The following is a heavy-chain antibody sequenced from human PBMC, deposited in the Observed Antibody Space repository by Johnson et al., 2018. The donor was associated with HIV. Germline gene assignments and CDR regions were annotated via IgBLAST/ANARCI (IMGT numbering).Heavy chain of an antibody. D-gene: IGHD6-19*01. V-gene: IGHV3-30*02. J-gene: IGHJ3*01. CDR3: ARKQWLEIPSDAFDV. CDR2: IRYDGSSK. Sequence: QVQLVESGGGVIRPGGSLRLSCAASGFTFDGYGMSWVRQAPGKGLEWVAFIRYDGSSKYYGASVKGRFTISRDNSKNTLYLQMNSLRTEDTAVYYCARKQWLEIPSDAFDVWGQGTMVTVSS. CDR1: GFTFDGYG.